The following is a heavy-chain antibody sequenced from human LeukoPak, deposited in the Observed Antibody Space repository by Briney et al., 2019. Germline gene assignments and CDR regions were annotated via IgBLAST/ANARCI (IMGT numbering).Heavy chain of an antibody. CDR2: ISSSSSYI. CDR1: GFTFSSYS. CDR3: ASLLIAAAATDY. Sequence: PGGSLRLSCAASGFTFSSYSMNWVRQDPGKGLEWVSSISSSSSYIYYADSVKGRFTISRDNAKNSLYLQMNSLRAEDTAVYYCASLLIAAAATDYWGQGTLVTVSS. J-gene: IGHJ4*02. D-gene: IGHD6-13*01. V-gene: IGHV3-21*01.